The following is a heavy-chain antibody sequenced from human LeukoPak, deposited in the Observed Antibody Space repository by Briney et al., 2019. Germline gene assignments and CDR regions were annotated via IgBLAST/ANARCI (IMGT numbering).Heavy chain of an antibody. CDR2: IKQDGSEK. CDR3: ARVRGYSYGPYSYYYYGMDA. CDR1: GFTFSSYW. J-gene: IGHJ6*04. V-gene: IGHV3-7*03. Sequence: PGGSLRLSCAASGFTFSSYWMSWVRQAPGKGLEWVANIKQDGSEKYYVDSVKGRFTISRDNAKNSLYLQMNSLRAEDTAVYYCARVRGYSYGPYSYYYYGMDAWGKGTTVTVSS. D-gene: IGHD5-18*01.